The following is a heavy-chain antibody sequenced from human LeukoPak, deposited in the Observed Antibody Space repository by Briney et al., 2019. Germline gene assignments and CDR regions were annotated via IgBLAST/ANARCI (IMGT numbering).Heavy chain of an antibody. J-gene: IGHJ4*02. CDR2: MNPNSGNT. V-gene: IGHV1-8*01. CDR1: GYTFTSYD. Sequence: ASVKVSCKASGYTFTSYDINWVRQATGQGLEWMGWMNPNSGNTGHAQKFQGRVTMTRNTSISTAYMELSSLRSEGTAVYYWARGPITMVRGLDWGQGTLVTVSS. D-gene: IGHD3-10*01. CDR3: ARGPITMVRGLD.